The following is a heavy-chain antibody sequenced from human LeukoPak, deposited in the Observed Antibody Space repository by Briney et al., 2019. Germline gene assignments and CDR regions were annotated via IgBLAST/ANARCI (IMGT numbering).Heavy chain of an antibody. CDR2: ASHDGTNK. Sequence: GGSLRLSCGASGFALGNSAVHWVRQAPAGGLQWVAVASHDGTNKYYADSVKGRFTISRDNSKNTLYLEMNSVRLEDTAVYYCARVLFPTAGTSFDLWGQGTRVTVSS. D-gene: IGHD6-13*01. CDR3: ARVLFPTAGTSFDL. V-gene: IGHV3-30*07. J-gene: IGHJ4*02. CDR1: GFALGNSA.